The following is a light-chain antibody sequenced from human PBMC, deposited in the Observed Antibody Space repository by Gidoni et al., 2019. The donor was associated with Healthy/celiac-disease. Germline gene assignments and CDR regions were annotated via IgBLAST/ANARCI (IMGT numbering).Light chain of an antibody. CDR1: SSNSGSNY. CDR3: AAWDDSLSGVV. Sequence: SVLTQPPSASGTPGPRVTISCSGSSSNSGSNYVYWYQQLPGTAPKLLIYRNNQRPSGVPDRFSGSKSGTSASLAISGLRSEDEADYYCAAWDDSLSGVVFGGGTKLTVL. CDR2: RNN. J-gene: IGLJ2*01. V-gene: IGLV1-47*01.